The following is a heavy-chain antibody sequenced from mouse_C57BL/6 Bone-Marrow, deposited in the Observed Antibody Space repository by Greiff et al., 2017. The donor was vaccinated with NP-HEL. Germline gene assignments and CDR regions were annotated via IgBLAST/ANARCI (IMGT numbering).Heavy chain of an antibody. CDR3: ARGGYDYDPAWFAY. D-gene: IGHD2-4*01. CDR2: IYPGNGDT. Sequence: ESGAELVRPGASVKMSCKASGYTFTSYNMHWVKQTPRQGLEWIGAIYPGNGDTSYNQKFKGKATLTVDKSSSTAYMQLSSLTSEDSAVYFCARGGYDYDPAWFAYWGQGTLVTVSA. J-gene: IGHJ3*01. V-gene: IGHV1-12*01. CDR1: GYTFTSYN.